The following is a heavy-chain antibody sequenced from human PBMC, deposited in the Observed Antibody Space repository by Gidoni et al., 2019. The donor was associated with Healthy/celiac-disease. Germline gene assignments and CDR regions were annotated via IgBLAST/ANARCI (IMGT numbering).Heavy chain of an antibody. J-gene: IGHJ6*02. CDR3: AKDRVGGGDRNYYYYGMDV. Sequence: EVQLLASGGGLVQPGGSRRLPCATSGLTFSSYAISRVRQAHGKGLEWVSAIGGGGGSTYYADSVKGRFTISRDNSKNTLYLQMNSLRAEDTAVYYCAKDRVGGGDRNYYYYGMDVWGQGTTVTVSS. CDR2: IGGGGGST. V-gene: IGHV3-23*01. D-gene: IGHD1-26*01. CDR1: GLTFSSYA.